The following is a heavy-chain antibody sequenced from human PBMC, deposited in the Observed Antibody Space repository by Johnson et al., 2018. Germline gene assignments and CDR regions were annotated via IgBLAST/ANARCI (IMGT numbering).Heavy chain of an antibody. V-gene: IGHV1-69*06. CDR3: ARSPSDYGQIGN. Sequence: QVQLVESGAEVKKPGSSVKVSCKASGGTFSSYAINWVRQAPGQGLEWMGGIIPIFGTRNYAQKFQGRVTISADKSTTTAYMELSSLRSGDTAVYYCARSPSDYGQIGNWGQGTLVTVSS. J-gene: IGHJ4*02. D-gene: IGHD4-17*01. CDR1: GGTFSSYA. CDR2: IIPIFGTR.